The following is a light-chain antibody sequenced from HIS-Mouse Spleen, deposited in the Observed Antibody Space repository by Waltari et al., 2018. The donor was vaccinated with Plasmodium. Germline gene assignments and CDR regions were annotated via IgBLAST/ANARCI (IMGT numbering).Light chain of an antibody. V-gene: IGLV3-10*01. CDR1: AFPTKY. Sequence: SYELTQPPSVSVSPGQTARITCPGDAFPTKYAYWYQQKSGQAPVLGIYEDSKRPSGIPERFSGSSSGTMATLTISGAQVEDEADYYCYSTDSSGNHRVFGGGTKLTVL. J-gene: IGLJ3*02. CDR3: YSTDSSGNHRV. CDR2: EDS.